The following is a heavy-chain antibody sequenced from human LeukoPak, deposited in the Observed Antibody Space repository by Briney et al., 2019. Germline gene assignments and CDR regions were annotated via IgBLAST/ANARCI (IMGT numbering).Heavy chain of an antibody. V-gene: IGHV5-51*01. D-gene: IGHD6-19*01. Sequence: GESLKISCKGSGYNFTIYWIGWVRLMPGKGLEWMGVIYPGDSDTRYSPSFQGQVTISVDKSNSTAYLQWSSLKASDTAMYYCARRDYTSGRTYFHHWGQGTLVTVSS. CDR1: GYNFTIYW. CDR3: ARRDYTSGRTYFHH. CDR2: IYPGDSDT. J-gene: IGHJ1*01.